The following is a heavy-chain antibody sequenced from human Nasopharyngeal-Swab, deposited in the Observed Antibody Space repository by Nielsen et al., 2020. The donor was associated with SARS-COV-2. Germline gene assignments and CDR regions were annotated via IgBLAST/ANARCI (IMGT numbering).Heavy chain of an antibody. CDR3: AKDLIVGPPDYFDY. D-gene: IGHD2-8*01. CDR1: GFTFSTKA. V-gene: IGHV3-30*18. CDR2: MSFNGENI. Sequence: GGSLRLSCAASGFTFSTKAMHWVRQAPGEGLQWVAAMSFNGENIQYADTVKGRFTISRDNSKNTLYLQMYNLRTEDTAVYYCAKDLIVGPPDYFDYWGRGTLVTVSS. J-gene: IGHJ4*02.